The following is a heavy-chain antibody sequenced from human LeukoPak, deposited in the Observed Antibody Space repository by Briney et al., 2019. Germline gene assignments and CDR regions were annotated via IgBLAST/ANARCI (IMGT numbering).Heavy chain of an antibody. Sequence: GASVKVSCKAFGYTFTSNYMHWVRQAPGQGLEWMGWVNPNSGGTNYAQKFQGRVTMTRDTSISTAYMELSRLRSDDTAVYYCAREAYASGSFRTDYYYMDVWGKGTTVTISS. CDR1: GYTFTSNY. CDR2: VNPNSGGT. V-gene: IGHV1-2*02. CDR3: AREAYASGSFRTDYYYMDV. D-gene: IGHD3-10*01. J-gene: IGHJ6*03.